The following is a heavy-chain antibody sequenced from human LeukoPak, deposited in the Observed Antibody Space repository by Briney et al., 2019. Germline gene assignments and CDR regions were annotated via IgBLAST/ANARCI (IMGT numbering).Heavy chain of an antibody. V-gene: IGHV3-15*01. CDR1: GFTFSNAW. CDR3: TTDHDTRSLTFIY. CDR2: IKSKTDGGTT. J-gene: IGHJ4*02. D-gene: IGHD3-9*01. Sequence: GGSLRLSCAASGFTFSNAWMSWVRQAPGKWLEWVGRIKSKTDGGTTDYDAPVKRRFTISRDDSKNTLFLQMNRLKTEDTAVYYCTTDHDTRSLTFIYWGQGNLVPVSS.